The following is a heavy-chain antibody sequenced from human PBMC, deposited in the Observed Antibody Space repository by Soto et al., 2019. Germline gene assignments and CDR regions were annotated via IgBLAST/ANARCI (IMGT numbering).Heavy chain of an antibody. CDR1: GGSISSGGYS. J-gene: IGHJ4*02. CDR3: ASGHYYDSSGFFY. V-gene: IGHV4-30-2*01. Sequence: PSETLSLTCAVSGGSISSGGYSWSWIRQPPGKGLEWIGYIYHSGSTYYNPSLKSRVTISVDRSKNQFSLKLSSVTAADTAVYYCASGHYYDSSGFFYWGQGTLVTVSS. CDR2: IYHSGST. D-gene: IGHD3-22*01.